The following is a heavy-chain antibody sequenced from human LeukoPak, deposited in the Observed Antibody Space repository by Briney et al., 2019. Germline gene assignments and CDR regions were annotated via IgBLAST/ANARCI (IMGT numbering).Heavy chain of an antibody. CDR3: AKGSTTSRPYYFDY. CDR2: ITGGGGST. V-gene: IGHV3-23*01. Sequence: QSGGSLRLSCAASGFTFSSYAMSWIRQAPGEGLEWVSAITGGGGSTYHAESVKGRFTISRDGSQNTLYLQMNSLRAEDTAVYYCAKGSTTSRPYYFDYWGQGALVTVSS. J-gene: IGHJ4*02. CDR1: GFTFSSYA. D-gene: IGHD2-2*01.